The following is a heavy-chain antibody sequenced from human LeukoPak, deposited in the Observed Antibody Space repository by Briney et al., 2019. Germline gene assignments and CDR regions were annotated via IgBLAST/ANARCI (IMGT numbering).Heavy chain of an antibody. CDR2: IYHSGST. CDR1: GGSISSGGYS. Sequence: SQTLSLTCAVSGGSISSGGYSWSWIRQPPGKGLEWIGYIYHSGSTYYNPSPKSRVTISVDRSKNQFSLKLSSVTAADTAVYYCARGGRYDFWSGYYDNYYYYGMDVWGQGTTVTVSS. V-gene: IGHV4-30-2*01. D-gene: IGHD3-3*01. CDR3: ARGGRYDFWSGYYDNYYYYGMDV. J-gene: IGHJ6*02.